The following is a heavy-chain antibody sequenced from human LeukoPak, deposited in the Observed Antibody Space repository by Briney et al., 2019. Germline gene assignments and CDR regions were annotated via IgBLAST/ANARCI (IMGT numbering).Heavy chain of an antibody. V-gene: IGHV3-66*01. CDR2: MYGGGNT. Sequence: GGSLRLSCAAFGFTVSTNDMTWVRQTPGKGLEGVSIMYGGGNTYYADSVKGRFTISRDNSKNTVYLEMNSLRAEDTAVFYCARDRPGDGYFDYWGQGTLVTVSS. D-gene: IGHD3-10*01. J-gene: IGHJ4*02. CDR3: ARDRPGDGYFDY. CDR1: GFTVSTND.